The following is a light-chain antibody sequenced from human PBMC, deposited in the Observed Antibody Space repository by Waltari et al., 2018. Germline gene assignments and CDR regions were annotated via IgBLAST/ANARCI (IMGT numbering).Light chain of an antibody. V-gene: IGLV3-27*01. CDR1: VLAKKF. J-gene: IGLJ2*01. Sequence: SYELTQPSSVSVSPGQTARITCSGDVLAKKFARWFQQKPGQAPVLVIDRDTARRSRISERFSGSSSGTTVTLTISGAQVEDEADYYCYSAADNNVIFGGGTKLTVL. CDR3: YSAADNNVI. CDR2: RDT.